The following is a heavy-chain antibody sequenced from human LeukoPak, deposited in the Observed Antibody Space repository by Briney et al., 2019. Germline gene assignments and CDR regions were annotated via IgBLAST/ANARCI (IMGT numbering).Heavy chain of an antibody. V-gene: IGHV1-18*01. J-gene: IGHJ4*02. D-gene: IGHD2-8*01. Sequence: ASVKVSCKASGYTFTSYGISWVRQAPGQGLEWMGWISAYKGNTNYAQKLQGRVTMTTDTSTSTAYMELRSLRSDDTAVYYCARTTLDCTNGVCYDYWGQGTLVTVSS. CDR3: ARTTLDCTNGVCYDY. CDR2: ISAYKGNT. CDR1: GYTFTSYG.